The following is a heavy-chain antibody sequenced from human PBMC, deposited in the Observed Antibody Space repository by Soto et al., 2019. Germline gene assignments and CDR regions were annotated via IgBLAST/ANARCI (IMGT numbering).Heavy chain of an antibody. CDR3: ARGSWVPAAIPFDY. Sequence: VQLVESGGGLVQPGRSLRLSCVASGFTFDDYAMHWVRRAPGKGLEWVSGISWNGGNIGYADSVKGRFTISRDNAENSLYLQMNSLKPEDTALYYCARGSWVPAAIPFDYWGQGTLVSVSS. V-gene: IGHV3-9*01. CDR2: ISWNGGNI. CDR1: GFTFDDYA. D-gene: IGHD2-2*01. J-gene: IGHJ4*02.